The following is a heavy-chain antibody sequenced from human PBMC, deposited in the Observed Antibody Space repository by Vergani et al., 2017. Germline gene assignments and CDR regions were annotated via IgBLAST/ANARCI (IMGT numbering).Heavy chain of an antibody. D-gene: IGHD2-8*01. V-gene: IGHV3-9*01. CDR2: ISWNSGSI. CDR3: AKDGCTNGVCYTSLDY. Sequence: EVQLVESGGGLVQPGRSLRLSCAASGFTFDDYAMHWVRQAPGKGLEWVSGISWNSGSIGYADSVKGRFTISRDNAKNSLYLQMNSLRAEDTALYYCAKDGCTNGVCYTSLDYWGQGTLVTVSS. CDR1: GFTFDDYA. J-gene: IGHJ4*02.